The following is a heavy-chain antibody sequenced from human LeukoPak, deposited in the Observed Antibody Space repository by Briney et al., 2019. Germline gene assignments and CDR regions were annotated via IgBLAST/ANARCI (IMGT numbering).Heavy chain of an antibody. CDR1: GGSINSSSYF. J-gene: IGHJ4*02. Sequence: SETLSLTCTVSGGSINSSSYFWGWIRQPPGKGPEWIGTIYYTGSTYYNPSLKSRITISLDTSKNQFSLKLSSVTAAETAVYYCARHQGGGIAVAALHYWGQGALVTVSS. V-gene: IGHV4-39*01. D-gene: IGHD6-19*01. CDR2: IYYTGST. CDR3: ARHQGGGIAVAALHY.